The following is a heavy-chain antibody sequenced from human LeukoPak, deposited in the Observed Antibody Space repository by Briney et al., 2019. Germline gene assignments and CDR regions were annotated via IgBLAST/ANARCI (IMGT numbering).Heavy chain of an antibody. CDR3: AREMVRGVIDY. Sequence: PGGSLRLSCAASGYTVSSNYMSWVRQAPGKGLEWVSVIYSGGSTYYADSVKGRFTISRDNSKNTLYLQMNSLRAEDTAVYYRAREMVRGVIDYWGQGTLVTVSS. CDR1: GYTVSSNY. CDR2: IYSGGST. V-gene: IGHV3-53*01. D-gene: IGHD3-10*01. J-gene: IGHJ4*02.